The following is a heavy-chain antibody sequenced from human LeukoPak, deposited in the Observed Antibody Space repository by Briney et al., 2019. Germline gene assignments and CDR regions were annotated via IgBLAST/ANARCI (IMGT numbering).Heavy chain of an antibody. CDR3: ARVPRGIFGVVPFDI. D-gene: IGHD3-3*01. CDR2: INPNSGGT. V-gene: IGHV1-2*02. CDR1: GYTFTGYY. J-gene: IGHJ3*02. Sequence: AASVKVSCKVSGYTFTGYYMHWVRQAPGQGLEWMGWINPNSGGTNYAQKFQGRVTMTRDTSISTAYMELSRLRSDDTAVYYCARVPRGIFGVVPFDIWGQGTMVTVSS.